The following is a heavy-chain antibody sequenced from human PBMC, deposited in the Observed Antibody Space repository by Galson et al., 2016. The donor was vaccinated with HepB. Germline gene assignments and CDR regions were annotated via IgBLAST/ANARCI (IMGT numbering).Heavy chain of an antibody. J-gene: IGHJ6*02. CDR1: GYTFDSYW. Sequence: QSGAEVKKPGESLKISCRGSGYTFDSYWIGWVRQMPGKGLEWMAMIYPGDFDIRYSASSQGKVTISVDKSISPAYLQWSSLETSDTAMYYSARTLTGPYDFWVANYNYDAMHVWGQGTAVIVS. V-gene: IGHV5-51*01. D-gene: IGHD3-3*01. CDR3: ARTLTGPYDFWVANYNYDAMHV. CDR2: IYPGDFDI.